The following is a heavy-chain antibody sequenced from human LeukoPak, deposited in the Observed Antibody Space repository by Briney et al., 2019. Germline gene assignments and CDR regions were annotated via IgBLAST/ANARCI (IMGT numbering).Heavy chain of an antibody. Sequence: GGSLRLSCVASGFTFSSYWMTWVRQASGKGLEWLANIKEDGSIQYYLDSVRGRFTISRDNAKTSVYLQLNSLRADDTAVYYCARDVWTGVAVSDYWGQGTLVTVSS. CDR2: IKEDGSIQ. J-gene: IGHJ4*02. CDR1: GFTFSSYW. D-gene: IGHD6-19*01. V-gene: IGHV3-7*01. CDR3: ARDVWTGVAVSDY.